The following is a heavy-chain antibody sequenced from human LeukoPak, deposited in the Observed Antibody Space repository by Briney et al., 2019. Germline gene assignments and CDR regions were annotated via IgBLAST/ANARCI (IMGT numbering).Heavy chain of an antibody. D-gene: IGHD1-26*01. J-gene: IGHJ3*02. CDR1: GGSFSGYY. CDR2: INHSGST. V-gene: IGHV4-34*01. CDR3: ASIRRPRGRGNASDI. Sequence: SETLSLTCAVYGGSFSGYYWSWIRQPPGKGLEWIGEINHSGSTNYNPSLKSRVTISVDTSKNQFSLKLSSVTAADTAVYYCASIRRPRGRGNASDIWGQGTMVTVSS.